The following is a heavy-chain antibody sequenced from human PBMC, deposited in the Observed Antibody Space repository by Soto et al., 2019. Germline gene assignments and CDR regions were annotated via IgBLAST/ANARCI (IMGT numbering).Heavy chain of an antibody. CDR3: AKGRDEMATPYYYYYGMDV. CDR2: IIPIFGTA. J-gene: IGHJ6*02. Sequence: QVQLVQSGAEVKKPGSSVKVSCKASGGTFSSYAISWVRQAPGQGLEWMGGIIPIFGTASYAQKFQGRVTITADESTSTAYMELSSLRSEDTAVYYCAKGRDEMATPYYYYYGMDVWGQGTTVTVSS. CDR1: GGTFSSYA. V-gene: IGHV1-69*12. D-gene: IGHD5-12*01.